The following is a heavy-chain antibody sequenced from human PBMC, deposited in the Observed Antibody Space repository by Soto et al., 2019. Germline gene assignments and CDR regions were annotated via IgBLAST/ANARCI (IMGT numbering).Heavy chain of an antibody. CDR2: IYYTGTT. Sequence: WIRQPPGKGLELIGYIYYTGTTKYNPSLKSRATLSVDTSKNRFSLNLTSVTAAHSAVDYCARGACFQSWGPGTLVPVSS. V-gene: IGHV4-30-4*01. D-gene: IGHD2-15*01. CDR3: ARGACFQS. J-gene: IGHJ5*02.